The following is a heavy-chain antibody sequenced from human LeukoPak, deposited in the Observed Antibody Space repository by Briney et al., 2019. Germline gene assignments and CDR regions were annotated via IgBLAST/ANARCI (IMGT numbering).Heavy chain of an antibody. CDR3: TRDYGSGRGWFDP. CDR2: MNPNSGNT. D-gene: IGHD3-10*01. Sequence: ASVKVSCKASGYTFTSYDINWVRQATGQGLEWMGRMNPNSGNTGYAQKFQGRVTMTRNTSISTAYMELSSLRSEDTAVYYCTRDYGSGRGWFDPWGQGTLVTVSS. V-gene: IGHV1-8*01. J-gene: IGHJ5*02. CDR1: GYTFTSYD.